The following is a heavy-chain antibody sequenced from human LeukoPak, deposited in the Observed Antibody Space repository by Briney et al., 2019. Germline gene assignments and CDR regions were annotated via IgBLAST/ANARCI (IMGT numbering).Heavy chain of an antibody. CDR2: IYYSGST. D-gene: IGHD2-2*01. V-gene: IGHV4-59*12. Sequence: SETLSLTCTVSGGSISSYYWSWIRQPPGKGLEWIGYIYYSGSTNYNPSLKSRVTISVDTSKNQFSLKLSSVTAADTAVYYCARGTLLPAAISYYYGMDVWGQGTTVTVSS. CDR3: ARGTLLPAAISYYYGMDV. CDR1: GGSISSYY. J-gene: IGHJ6*02.